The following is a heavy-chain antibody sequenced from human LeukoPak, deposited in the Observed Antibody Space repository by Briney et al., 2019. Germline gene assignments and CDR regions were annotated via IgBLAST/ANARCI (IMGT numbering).Heavy chain of an antibody. CDR2: ISSSSSYI. D-gene: IGHD3-10*01. CDR3: ARAEGSGHFDY. CDR1: GFTLSSYS. V-gene: IGHV3-21*01. Sequence: PGGSLRLSCAASGFTLSSYSMNWARQAPGKGLEWVSSISSSSSYIYYADSVKGRFTISRDNAKNSLYLQMNSLRAEDTAVYYCARAEGSGHFDYWGQGTLVTVSS. J-gene: IGHJ4*02.